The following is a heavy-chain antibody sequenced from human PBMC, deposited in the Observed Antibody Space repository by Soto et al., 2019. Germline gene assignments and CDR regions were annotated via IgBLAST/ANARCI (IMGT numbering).Heavy chain of an antibody. CDR2: IKEDGSEK. CDR3: VRGGSHSFDY. Sequence: EVQLVESGGGLVQPGGSLRLSCAASGFIFSNFWMSWVRQAPGKGLEWVAIIKEDGSEKYHVDSVKGRFTISRDNVKNLMYLQMDSLRAEDTAVYKCVRGGSHSFDYCGQGTLVTVSS. V-gene: IGHV3-7*05. J-gene: IGHJ4*02. CDR1: GFIFSNFW. D-gene: IGHD1-26*01.